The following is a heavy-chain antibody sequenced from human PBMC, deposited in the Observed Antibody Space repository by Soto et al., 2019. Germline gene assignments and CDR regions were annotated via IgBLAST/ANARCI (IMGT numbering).Heavy chain of an antibody. J-gene: IGHJ6*02. CDR3: ARDQLWFGDFNTWGMDV. Sequence: QVQLQESGPGLVKPSGTLSLTCAVSGGSISSSNWWSWVRQPPGKGLEWIGEIYHSGSTNYNPSLKSGGTISVDKSKNQFSLKLSSGTAADTAVYYCARDQLWFGDFNTWGMDVWGQGNTVTVSS. V-gene: IGHV4-4*02. CDR2: IYHSGST. D-gene: IGHD3-10*01. CDR1: GGSISSSNW.